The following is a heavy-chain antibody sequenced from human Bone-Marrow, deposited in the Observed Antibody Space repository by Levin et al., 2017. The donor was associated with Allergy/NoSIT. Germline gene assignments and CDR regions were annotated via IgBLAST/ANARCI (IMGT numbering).Heavy chain of an antibody. V-gene: IGHV5-51*01. CDR1: GYQFTDRW. CDR3: ARQSDELPPYDGEWVEEHYFDN. D-gene: IGHD3-10*01. CDR2: IYPGDSET. Sequence: SGGSLRLSCQVSGYQFTDRWIGWVRQLPGNGLEWMGNIYPGDSETRSSPSFQGQVTMSVDKSINTAFLHWASLSASDTAMYYCARQSDELPPYDGEWVEEHYFDNWGQGTLVSVSS. J-gene: IGHJ4*02.